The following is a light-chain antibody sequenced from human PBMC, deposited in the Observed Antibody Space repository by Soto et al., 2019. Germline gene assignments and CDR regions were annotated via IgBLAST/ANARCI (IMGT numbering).Light chain of an antibody. Sequence: QSALTQPASVSGSPGQSITISCTGTSSHVGGYNYVSRYQQHPGKAPKLMIYEVSNRPSGVSNRFSGSKSGNTASLTLSGLQAEDEAEYYCSSYTSSSIDYVFGTGTKLTVL. CDR3: SSYTSSSIDYV. V-gene: IGLV2-14*01. CDR2: EVS. J-gene: IGLJ1*01. CDR1: SSHVGGYNY.